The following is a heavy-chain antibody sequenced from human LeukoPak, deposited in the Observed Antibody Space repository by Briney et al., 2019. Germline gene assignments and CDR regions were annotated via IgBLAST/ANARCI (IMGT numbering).Heavy chain of an antibody. J-gene: IGHJ4*02. D-gene: IGHD3-3*01. CDR2: IYHSGST. CDR3: ARGLRFLDG. CDR1: GGSISSNW. V-gene: IGHV4-4*02. Sequence: SGTLSLTCVVSGGSISSNWWSWVRQPPGKGLEWIGEIYHSGSTTYNPSLKSRVTISVDKSKSQFSLKLTSVTAADTAVYYCARGLRFLDGWGQGTVVTVSS.